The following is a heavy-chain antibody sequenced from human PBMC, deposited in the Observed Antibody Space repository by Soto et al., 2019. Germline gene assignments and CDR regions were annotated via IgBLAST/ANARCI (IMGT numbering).Heavy chain of an antibody. Sequence: PGGSLRLSCAASGFTFSSYWMSWVRQAPGKGLEWVANIKQDGSEKYYVDSVKGRFTISRDNAKNSLYLQMNSLRAEDTAVYYCAREGGGYSYGYGTSYYFDYWGQGTLVTVSS. V-gene: IGHV3-7*01. D-gene: IGHD5-18*01. J-gene: IGHJ4*02. CDR2: IKQDGSEK. CDR3: AREGGGYSYGYGTSYYFDY. CDR1: GFTFSSYW.